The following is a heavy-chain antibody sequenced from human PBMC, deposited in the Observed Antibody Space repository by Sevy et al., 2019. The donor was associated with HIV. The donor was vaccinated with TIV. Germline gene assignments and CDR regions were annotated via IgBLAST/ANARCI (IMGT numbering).Heavy chain of an antibody. CDR2: ISSSSSYI. J-gene: IGHJ3*02. Sequence: GGSLRLSCAASGFTFSSYSMNWVRQAPGKGLEWVSSISSSSSYIYYADSVKGRFTISRDNAKNSLYLQMNSLRAEDTAVYYCARENSGHDAFDIWGQGTMVTVSS. V-gene: IGHV3-21*01. D-gene: IGHD1-26*01. CDR1: GFTFSSYS. CDR3: ARENSGHDAFDI.